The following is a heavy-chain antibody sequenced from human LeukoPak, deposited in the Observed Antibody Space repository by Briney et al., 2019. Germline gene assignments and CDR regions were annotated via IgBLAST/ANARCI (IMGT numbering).Heavy chain of an antibody. CDR3: ARVRAGYCTSTSCYTGMDV. V-gene: IGHV3-21*01. CDR1: GFTFSSYS. Sequence: KAGGSLRLSCAASGFTFSSYSMNWVRQAPGKGLEWVSSISSSSSYIYYADSVKGRFTISRDNAKNSLYLQMNSLRAEDTAVYYCARVRAGYCTSTSCYTGMDVWGQGTTVTVSS. CDR2: ISSSSSYI. J-gene: IGHJ6*02. D-gene: IGHD2-2*01.